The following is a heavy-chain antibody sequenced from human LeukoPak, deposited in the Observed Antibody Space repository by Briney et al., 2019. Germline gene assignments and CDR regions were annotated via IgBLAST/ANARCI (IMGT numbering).Heavy chain of an antibody. D-gene: IGHD3-3*02. CDR3: AASIWRTFIDY. CDR2: IYYNGST. V-gene: IGHV4-59*01. J-gene: IGHJ4*02. Sequence: SETLSLTCTVSSGSLSNYLWSWIRQSPGKGLEWIGYIYYNGSTSYNPSLKSRVTISVDTSKNQFSLKVRSVTAADTAVYFCAASIWRTFIDYWGQGSLLTVSS. CDR1: SGSLSNYL.